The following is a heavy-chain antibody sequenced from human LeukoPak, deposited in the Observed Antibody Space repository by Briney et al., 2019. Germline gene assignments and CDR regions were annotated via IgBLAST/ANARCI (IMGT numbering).Heavy chain of an antibody. Sequence: SETLSLTCTVSGGSISNYYWSWIRQPAWKGLEWIGRIYTRGNTNYNPSLKSRVTMSVDTPKNEVSLKLTSVTAADTAVYFCARGGGTNDDFWSGYAYSFDYWGQGALVTVSS. J-gene: IGHJ4*02. D-gene: IGHD3-3*01. CDR3: ARGGGTNDDFWSGYAYSFDY. CDR1: GGSISNYY. CDR2: IYTRGNT. V-gene: IGHV4-4*07.